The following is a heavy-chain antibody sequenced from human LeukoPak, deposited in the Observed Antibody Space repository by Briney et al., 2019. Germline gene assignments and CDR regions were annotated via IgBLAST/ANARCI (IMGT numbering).Heavy chain of an antibody. Sequence: PGGSLRLSCAASGFTFSSYAMSWVRQAPGKGLEWVSAISGSGGSTYYADSVKGRFTISRDNSKNTLYLQMNSLRAEDTAVYYCAKGKRGLLWFGESANWFDPWGQGTLVTVSS. CDR1: GFTFSSYA. CDR3: AKGKRGLLWFGESANWFDP. D-gene: IGHD3-10*01. V-gene: IGHV3-23*01. J-gene: IGHJ5*02. CDR2: ISGSGGST.